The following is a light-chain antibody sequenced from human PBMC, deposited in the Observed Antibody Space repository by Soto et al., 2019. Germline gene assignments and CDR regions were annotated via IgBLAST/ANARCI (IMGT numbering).Light chain of an antibody. CDR1: QGVRDD. V-gene: IGKV1-6*01. Sequence: IQMTQSPSSLSASVGDRVTITCRASQGVRDDVGWYQQKPGKAPKLLIYSASTLQSGVPSRFSGSGSGTAFTLTISSLEPEDFAVYYCQQRYNWPPLTFGGGTKVEMK. CDR3: QQRYNWPPLT. CDR2: SAS. J-gene: IGKJ4*01.